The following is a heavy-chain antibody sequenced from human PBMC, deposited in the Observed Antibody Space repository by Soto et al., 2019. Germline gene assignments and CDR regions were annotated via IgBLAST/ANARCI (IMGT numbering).Heavy chain of an antibody. J-gene: IGHJ4*02. CDR1: GGSITRDNHF. Sequence: QLQLQESGPGLVKASETLSLTFTVSGGSITRDNHFWGWIRQSPGKGLEWIGSIQYGGTTNYNQSLKSRVIMSAETSKNQVSLMMNSVTAADTAVYYCARLGSSGWYQGCYFDYWGQGTLVTVSS. CDR3: ARLGSSGWYQGCYFDY. D-gene: IGHD6-19*01. V-gene: IGHV4-39*01. CDR2: IQYGGTT.